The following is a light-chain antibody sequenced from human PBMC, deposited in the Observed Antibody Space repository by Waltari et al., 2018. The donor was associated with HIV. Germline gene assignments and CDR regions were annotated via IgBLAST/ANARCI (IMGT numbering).Light chain of an antibody. Sequence: QAVLTQPSSLSASPGASASLPCTLRSGINVCTYTINWYQQKTGRPPQYLLRYKSDSDKQQGSGVPSRFSGSKDASANAGILLISGLQSEDEADYYCMIWYSSAGVFGGGTKLTVL. CDR3: MIWYSSAGV. CDR2: YKSDSDK. CDR1: SGINVCTYT. J-gene: IGLJ3*02. V-gene: IGLV5-45*02.